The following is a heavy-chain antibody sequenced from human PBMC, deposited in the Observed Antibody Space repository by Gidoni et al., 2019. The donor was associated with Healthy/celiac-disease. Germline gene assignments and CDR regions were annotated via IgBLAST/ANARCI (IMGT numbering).Heavy chain of an antibody. CDR3: TRVGYCSGGSCYSRYYFDY. CDR2: IRSKAYGGTT. Sequence: EVQLVESGGGLVQPGRSLRLSCTASGFTFGDYAMSWVRQAPGKGLEWVGFIRSKAYGGTTEYAASVKGRFTISRDDSKSIAYLQMNSLKTEDTAVYYCTRVGYCSGGSCYSRYYFDYWGQGTLVTVSS. CDR1: GFTFGDYA. D-gene: IGHD2-15*01. V-gene: IGHV3-49*04. J-gene: IGHJ4*02.